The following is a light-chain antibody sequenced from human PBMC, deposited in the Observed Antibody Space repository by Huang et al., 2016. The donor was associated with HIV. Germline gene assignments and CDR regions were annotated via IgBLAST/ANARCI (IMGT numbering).Light chain of an antibody. CDR2: KVS. Sequence: DVVMTQSPLSLPVTLGQPASISCRSSQSLVYSDANTYLNWFQQRPGQSPRRLIYKVSNRDCGVQDRFSGRGSGTDFTLKISRVEAEDVGVYYCMQGTHWPLTVGGGTKVEIK. V-gene: IGKV2-30*01. CDR1: QSLVYSDANTY. J-gene: IGKJ4*01. CDR3: MQGTHWPLT.